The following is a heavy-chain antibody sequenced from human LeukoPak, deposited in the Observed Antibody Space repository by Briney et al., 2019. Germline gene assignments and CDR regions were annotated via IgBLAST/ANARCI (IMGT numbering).Heavy chain of an antibody. Sequence: SETLSLTCAVYGGSFSGYYWSWIRQPPGKGLEWIGEINHSGSTNYNPSLKSRVTISVDTSKNQFSLKLSSVTAADTAVYYCARRRDGGYFDYWGQGTLVTVSS. CDR2: INHSGST. V-gene: IGHV4-34*01. D-gene: IGHD5-24*01. CDR1: GGSFSGYY. CDR3: ARRRDGGYFDY. J-gene: IGHJ4*02.